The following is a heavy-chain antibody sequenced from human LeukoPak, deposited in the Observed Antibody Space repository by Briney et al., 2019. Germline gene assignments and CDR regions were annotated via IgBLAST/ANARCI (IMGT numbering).Heavy chain of an antibody. CDR1: GFTFSTYW. D-gene: IGHD4/OR15-4a*01. V-gene: IGHV3-7*01. CDR2: IKTDGSQT. Sequence: PGGSLRLSCAASGFTFSTYWMTWVRQAPGKGLEWVANIKTDGSQTYYLDSVKGRFTISRDNAKNFLSLQLGSLRADDTGVYYCARASMGGRDYHLDSWGQGTLVTVS. CDR3: ARASMGGRDYHLDS. J-gene: IGHJ4*02.